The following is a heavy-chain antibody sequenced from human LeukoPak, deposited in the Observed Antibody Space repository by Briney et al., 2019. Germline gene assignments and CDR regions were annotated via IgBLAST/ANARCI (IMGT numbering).Heavy chain of an antibody. CDR1: GGTFSRYA. Sequence: GASVKVSCKASGGTFSRYAISWVRQAPGQRLEWMGGIIPIFGTANYAQKFHGRVTITADESSSTAYMELSSLRPEDTAVYYCARDVSLYDSSGYYYLWWGQGTLVTVSS. V-gene: IGHV1-69*13. D-gene: IGHD3-22*01. CDR3: ARDVSLYDSSGYYYLW. CDR2: IIPIFGTA. J-gene: IGHJ4*02.